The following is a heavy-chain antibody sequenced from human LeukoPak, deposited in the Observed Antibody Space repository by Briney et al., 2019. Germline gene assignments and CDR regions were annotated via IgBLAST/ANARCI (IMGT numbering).Heavy chain of an antibody. D-gene: IGHD5-18*01. CDR1: GFTFSTCA. Sequence: GGSLRLSCAASGFTFSTCAINWVRQAPGKGLKWVSAISGSGSKTFYADSVKGRFTISRDNPKNTLYLQMNSLRPEDTAVYYCVKEPCGYSFSFDIWGQGTMVTVSS. CDR3: VKEPCGYSFSFDI. V-gene: IGHV3-23*01. J-gene: IGHJ3*02. CDR2: ISGSGSKT.